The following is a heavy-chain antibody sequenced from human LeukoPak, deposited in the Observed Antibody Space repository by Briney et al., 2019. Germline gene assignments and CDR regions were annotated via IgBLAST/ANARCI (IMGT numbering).Heavy chain of an antibody. D-gene: IGHD3-22*01. CDR1: GGSIISATSY. Sequence: PSETLSLICTVSGGSIISATSYWGWIRQPPGKGLEWIGNIYYSGTTHYNPSLESRVTISVDTSKNRFSLRLTSLTAADTAVYYCARCSSGHYDAFDIWGQGTMVTVSS. CDR3: ARCSSGHYDAFDI. J-gene: IGHJ3*02. V-gene: IGHV4-39*07. CDR2: IYYSGTT.